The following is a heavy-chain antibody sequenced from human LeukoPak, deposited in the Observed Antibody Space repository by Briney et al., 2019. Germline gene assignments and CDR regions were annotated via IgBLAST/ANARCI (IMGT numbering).Heavy chain of an antibody. CDR2: INHSGST. CDR3: ARSGPLLRYFDWLLYGFDY. D-gene: IGHD3-9*01. J-gene: IGHJ4*02. CDR1: GGSFNGYY. V-gene: IGHV4-34*01. Sequence: SETLSLTCAVYGGSFNGYYWSWIRQPPGKGLEWIGEINHSGSTNYNPSLKSRVTISVDTSKNQFSLKLSSVTAADTAVYYCARSGPLLRYFDWLLYGFDYWGQGTLVTVSS.